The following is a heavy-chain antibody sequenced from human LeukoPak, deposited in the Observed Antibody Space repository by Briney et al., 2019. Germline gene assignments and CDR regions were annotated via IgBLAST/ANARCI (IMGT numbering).Heavy chain of an antibody. CDR3: ARGSGWGIFDY. CDR2: IIPILGIA. V-gene: IGHV1-69*04. J-gene: IGHJ4*02. CDR1: GGTFSSYA. Sequence: GASVKVSCKASGGTFSSYAISWVRQAPGQGLEWMGRIIPILGIANYAQKFQGRVTITADKSTSTAYMELSSLRSEDTAVYYCARGSGWGIFDYWGQGTLVTVSS. D-gene: IGHD6-19*01.